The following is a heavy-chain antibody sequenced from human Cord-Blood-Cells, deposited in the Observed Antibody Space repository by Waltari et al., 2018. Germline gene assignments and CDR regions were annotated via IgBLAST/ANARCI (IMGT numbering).Heavy chain of an antibody. J-gene: IGHJ4*02. V-gene: IGHV4-59*01. D-gene: IGHD2-15*01. CDR3: ARDGLGGGNFDY. CDR1: GVPFSSSY. CDR2: IYYSGST. Sequence: QVQLQESGPGLVKPSETLSLTCTVTGVPFSSSYWIWIRTPPGKGLEWIGYIYYSGSTNYNPSLKSRVTISVDTSKNQFSLKLSSVTAADTAVYYCARDGLGGGNFDYWGQGTLVTVSS.